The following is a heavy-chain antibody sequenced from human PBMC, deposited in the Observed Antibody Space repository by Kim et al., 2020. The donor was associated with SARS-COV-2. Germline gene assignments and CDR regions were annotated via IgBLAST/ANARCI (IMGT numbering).Heavy chain of an antibody. D-gene: IGHD2-21*01. CDR2: ISGSGETT. CDR3: AKSDCGSDRCYLINY. V-gene: IGHV3-23*01. CDR1: GFTFTDHA. J-gene: IGHJ4*01. Sequence: GGSLRLSCAASGFTFTDHAMNWVRQAPGRGLEWFSGISGSGETTYYADSAKARFTISRDNSKNTLYLQMNGLRPEDTAIYYCAKSDCGSDRCYLINYWG.